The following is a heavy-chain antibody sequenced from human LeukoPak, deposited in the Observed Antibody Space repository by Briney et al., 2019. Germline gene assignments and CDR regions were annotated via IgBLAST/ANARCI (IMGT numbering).Heavy chain of an antibody. CDR3: ARSEDKRDWLDP. J-gene: IGHJ5*02. D-gene: IGHD2-15*01. V-gene: IGHV3-7*01. Sequence: GGSLRLSCAASGFTFSTYWMNWLRQAPGRGLEWVANIKQDGSEKYYVDSVKGRFTISRDNAKTSLYLQMNSLRAEDTAVYYRARSEDKRDWLDPWGQGTLVTVSS. CDR2: IKQDGSEK. CDR1: GFTFSTYW.